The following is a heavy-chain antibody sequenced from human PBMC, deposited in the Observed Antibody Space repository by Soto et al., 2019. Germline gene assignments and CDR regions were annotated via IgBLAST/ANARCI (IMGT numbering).Heavy chain of an antibody. CDR2: ICGSGGST. Sequence: EVQLLESGGGLVQPGGSLRLSCAASGFTFSSYAMSWVRQAPGKGLEWVSAICGSGGSTYYADSVKGRFTISRDNSKNTVYLQMNSLRAEDTALYYCAKGYNSGWSFFDYWGQGTLVTVSS. D-gene: IGHD6-19*01. CDR3: AKGYNSGWSFFDY. J-gene: IGHJ4*02. V-gene: IGHV3-23*01. CDR1: GFTFSSYA.